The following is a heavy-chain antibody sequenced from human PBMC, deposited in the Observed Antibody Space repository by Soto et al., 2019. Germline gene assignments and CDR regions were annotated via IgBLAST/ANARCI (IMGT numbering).Heavy chain of an antibody. V-gene: IGHV5-10-1*01. D-gene: IGHD2-2*01. J-gene: IGHJ4*02. Sequence: GASLKISCKGSGYSFTSYWISRVRQMPGKGLEWMGRIDPSDSYTNYSPSFQGHVTISADKSISTAYLQWSSLKPSDTAMYYCARILEDIVVVPAASRDYWGQGTLVTVSS. CDR1: GYSFTSYW. CDR2: IDPSDSYT. CDR3: ARILEDIVVVPAASRDY.